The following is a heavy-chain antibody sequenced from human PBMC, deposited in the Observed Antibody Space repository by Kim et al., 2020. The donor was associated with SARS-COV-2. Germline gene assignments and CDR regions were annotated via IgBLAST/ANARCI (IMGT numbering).Heavy chain of an antibody. J-gene: IGHJ6*02. D-gene: IGHD1-26*01. V-gene: IGHV3-30*07. CDR3: ARDLLVGATSYVMDV. Sequence: AVPVQGRLPIPRDNSKSTLYLQMNSLGAEDTAVYYCARDLLVGATSYVMDVWGQGTTVTVSS.